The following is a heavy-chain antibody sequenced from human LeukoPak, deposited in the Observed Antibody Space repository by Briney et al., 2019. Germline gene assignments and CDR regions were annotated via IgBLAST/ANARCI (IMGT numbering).Heavy chain of an antibody. CDR1: GFTFSSYG. CDR2: IKQDGSEK. Sequence: PGGSLRLSCAASGFTFSSYGMNWVRQAPGKGLEWVANIKQDGSEKYYVDSVKGRFTISRDNSKNTLYLQMNSLRAEDTAVYYCAKHSWSRYSSGYYIDYWGQGTLVTVSS. CDR3: AKHSWSRYSSGYYIDY. J-gene: IGHJ4*02. D-gene: IGHD3-22*01. V-gene: IGHV3-7*03.